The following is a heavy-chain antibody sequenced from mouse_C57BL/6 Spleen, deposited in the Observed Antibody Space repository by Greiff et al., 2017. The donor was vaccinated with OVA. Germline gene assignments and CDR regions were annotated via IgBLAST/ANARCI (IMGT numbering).Heavy chain of an antibody. CDR2: ISSGGSYT. CDR3: ARQIITTVVAPFDY. V-gene: IGHV5-6*01. CDR1: GFTFSSYG. J-gene: IGHJ2*01. Sequence: VQLKESGGDLVKPGGSLKLSCAASGFTFSSYGMSWVRQTPDKRLEWVATISSGGSYTYYPDSVKGRFTISRDNAKNTLYLQMSSLKSEDTAMYYCARQIITTVVAPFDYWGKGTTLTVSS. D-gene: IGHD1-1*01.